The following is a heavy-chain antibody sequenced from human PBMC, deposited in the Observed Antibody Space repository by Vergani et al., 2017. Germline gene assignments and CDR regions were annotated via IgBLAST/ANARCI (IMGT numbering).Heavy chain of an antibody. Sequence: QVQLVASGGGLVRPGGSLRLSCAASGFIFSDYYMTWIRQTPGKGLEWLAHISDVGETKMYAESLKGRFTVSRDNTKNLLILKMKTLTVDDTATYYCGRKQSPASLMDKPIDIWGQGTLVTVSS. CDR2: ISDVGETK. CDR3: GRKQSPASLMDKPIDI. CDR1: GFIFSDYY. J-gene: IGHJ5*02. V-gene: IGHV3-11*01. D-gene: IGHD1/OR15-1a*01.